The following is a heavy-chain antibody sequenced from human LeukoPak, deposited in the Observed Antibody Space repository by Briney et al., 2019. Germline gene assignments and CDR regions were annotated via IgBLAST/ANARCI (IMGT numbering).Heavy chain of an antibody. CDR1: GGSFSGYY. Sequence: PSETLSLTCAVYGGSFSGYYWSWIRQPPGKGLEWIGYIYYSGSTYYNPSLKSRVTISVDTSKNQFSLKLSSVTAADTAVYYCATTTVTYYYGMDVWGQGTTVTVSS. J-gene: IGHJ6*02. V-gene: IGHV4-59*06. CDR3: ATTTVTYYYGMDV. CDR2: IYYSGST. D-gene: IGHD4-4*01.